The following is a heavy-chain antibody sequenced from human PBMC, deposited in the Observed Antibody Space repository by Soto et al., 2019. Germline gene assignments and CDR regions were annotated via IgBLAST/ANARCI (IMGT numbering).Heavy chain of an antibody. Sequence: GGSLRLSCAASGFTFSSYAMHWVRQAPGKGLEWVAVISYDGSNKYYADSVKGRFTISRDNSKNTLYLQMNSLRAEDTAVYYCAKDQDIVVVVAATGAFDIWGQGTMVTVSS. V-gene: IGHV3-30-3*01. CDR1: GFTFSSYA. CDR2: ISYDGSNK. D-gene: IGHD2-15*01. CDR3: AKDQDIVVVVAATGAFDI. J-gene: IGHJ3*02.